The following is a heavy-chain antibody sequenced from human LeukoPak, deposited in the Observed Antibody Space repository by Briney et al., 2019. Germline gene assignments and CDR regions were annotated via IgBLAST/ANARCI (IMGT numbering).Heavy chain of an antibody. V-gene: IGHV4-61*02. CDR2: IYTSGST. J-gene: IGHJ4*02. CDR1: GGSISSGSYY. D-gene: IGHD3-22*01. Sequence: SQTLSLTCTVSGGSISSGSYYWSWIQQPAGKGLEWIGRIYTSGSTNYNPSLKSRVTISVDTSKNQFSLKLSSVTAADTAVYYCARGVFMIVVLGPCYFDYWGQGTLVTVSS. CDR3: ARGVFMIVVLGPCYFDY.